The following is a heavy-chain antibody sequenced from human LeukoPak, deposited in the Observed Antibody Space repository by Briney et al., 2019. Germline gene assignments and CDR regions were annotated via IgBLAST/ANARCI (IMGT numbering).Heavy chain of an antibody. CDR3: ARVLSRLAPDYYYIDV. D-gene: IGHD3-9*01. V-gene: IGHV1-69*05. CDR1: GGTFSSYA. Sequence: SVKVSCKASGGTFSSYAISWVRQAPGQGLEWMGGIIPIFGTANYAQKFQGRVTITTDESTSTAYMELSSLRSEDTAVYYCARVLSRLAPDYYYIDVWGKGTTVTVSS. J-gene: IGHJ6*03. CDR2: IIPIFGTA.